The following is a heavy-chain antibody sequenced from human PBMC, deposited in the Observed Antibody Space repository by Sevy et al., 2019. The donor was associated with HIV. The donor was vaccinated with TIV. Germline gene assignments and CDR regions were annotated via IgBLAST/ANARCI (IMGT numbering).Heavy chain of an antibody. J-gene: IGHJ4*02. CDR2: VSFDGGNK. V-gene: IGHV3-30*04. D-gene: IGHD6-19*01. CDR1: GFSFRDYA. CDR3: ARGPYSSGLRFDY. Sequence: GGSLRLSCVASGFSFRDYALHWVRQGPGKGLEWVAVVSFDGGNKNYPDSVKGRFTVSRDNSKNTLFLQMDSLRGEDTAVYYCARGPYSSGLRFDYWGQGTLVTVSS.